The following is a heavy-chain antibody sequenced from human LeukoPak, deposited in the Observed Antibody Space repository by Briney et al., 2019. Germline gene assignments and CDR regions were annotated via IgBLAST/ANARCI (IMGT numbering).Heavy chain of an antibody. CDR1: GFTFSDYY. J-gene: IGHJ3*02. CDR3: ARDPRHSGSYGKAFDI. CDR2: ISSSGSTI. D-gene: IGHD1-26*01. Sequence: PGGSLRLYCVVSGFTFSDYYMSWIRQAPGKGLEWVSYISSSGSTIYYADSVKGRFTISRDNAKNSLYLQMNSLRAEDTAVYYCARDPRHSGSYGKAFDIWGQGTMVTVSS. V-gene: IGHV3-11*04.